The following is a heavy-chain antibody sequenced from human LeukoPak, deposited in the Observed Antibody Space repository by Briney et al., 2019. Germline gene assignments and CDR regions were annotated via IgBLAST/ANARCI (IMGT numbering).Heavy chain of an antibody. Sequence: ASVKVSCKASGYTFTSYYMHWVRQAPGLGLEWMGIINPSGGSTSYAQKFQGRVTMTRDTSTSTVYMELSSLRSEDTAVYYCARPLFDPGDAFDIWGQGTMATVSS. CDR2: INPSGGST. V-gene: IGHV1-46*01. J-gene: IGHJ3*02. CDR3: ARPLFDPGDAFDI. D-gene: IGHD3-9*01. CDR1: GYTFTSYY.